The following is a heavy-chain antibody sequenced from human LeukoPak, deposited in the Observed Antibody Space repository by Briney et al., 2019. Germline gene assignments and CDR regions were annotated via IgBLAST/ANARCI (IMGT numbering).Heavy chain of an antibody. V-gene: IGHV4-61*08. D-gene: IGHD3-9*01. CDR2: IYYISNT. J-gene: IGHJ3*02. CDR3: ARGGWYDILTGYYRDAFDI. CDR1: GASVGSAGYH. Sequence: PSETLSLTCTVSGASVGSAGYHWSWIRQPPGGGLEWIGYIYYISNTNYNPSLKSRVTMSVDPSKNQFSLKLNSVTAADTAVYYCARGGWYDILTGYYRDAFDIWGQGTMVTVSS.